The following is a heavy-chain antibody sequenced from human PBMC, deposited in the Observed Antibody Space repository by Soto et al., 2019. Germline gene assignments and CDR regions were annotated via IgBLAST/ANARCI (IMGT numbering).Heavy chain of an antibody. J-gene: IGHJ3*02. CDR3: ARRAFGSSRSFDI. V-gene: IGHV3-7*03. Sequence: PGGSLRLSCAASGFTFSSYWMSWVRQAPGKGLEWVANIKQDGSEKYYVDSVKGRFTISRDNAKNTLYLQMNSLRAEDTALYYCARRAFGSSRSFDIWGQGTMVTVSS. CDR2: IKQDGSEK. D-gene: IGHD6-6*01. CDR1: GFTFSSYW.